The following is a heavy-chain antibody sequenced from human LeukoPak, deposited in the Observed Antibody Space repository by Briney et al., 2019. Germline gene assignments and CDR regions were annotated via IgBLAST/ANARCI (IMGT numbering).Heavy chain of an antibody. CDR3: ARGGSNFDY. J-gene: IGHJ4*02. V-gene: IGHV1-8*02. CDR1: GYTFTGYY. Sequence: EASVKVSCKASGYTFTGYYMHWVRQAPGQGLEWMGWINPNSGNTGYAQKFQGRVTMTRNTSISTAYMELSSLRSEDTAVYYCARGGSNFDYWGQGTLVTVSS. CDR2: INPNSGNT. D-gene: IGHD5-12*01.